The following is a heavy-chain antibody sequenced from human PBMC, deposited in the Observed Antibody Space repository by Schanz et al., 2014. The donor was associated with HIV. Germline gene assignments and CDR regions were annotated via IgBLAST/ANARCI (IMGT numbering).Heavy chain of an antibody. V-gene: IGHV3-30*03. CDR1: GFTFSSYG. J-gene: IGHJ3*01. D-gene: IGHD6-19*01. CDR3: AREGESSGRAGLFDL. Sequence: QVQLVESGGGVVQPGRSLRLSCAASGFTFSSYGMHWVRQAPGKGLEWVAVISYHGTNKYYADSVKGRFTISRDNSKNTLYLQMNRMRTEDTAVYYCAREGESSGRAGLFDLWGQGAMVTVSS. CDR2: ISYHGTNK.